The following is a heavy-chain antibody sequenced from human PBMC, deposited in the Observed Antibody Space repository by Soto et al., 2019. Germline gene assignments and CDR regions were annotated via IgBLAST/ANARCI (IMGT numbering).Heavy chain of an antibody. D-gene: IGHD4-17*01. CDR3: ARMTTVYLFDY. Sequence: PSETLSLTCTVSGGSISSGDYYWSWIRQPPGKGLEWIGYIYYSGSTYYNPSLKSRVTISVDTSKNQFSLKLSSVTAADTAVYYCARMTTVYLFDYWSQGTLVTVSS. CDR2: IYYSGST. CDR1: GGSISSGDYY. J-gene: IGHJ4*02. V-gene: IGHV4-30-4*01.